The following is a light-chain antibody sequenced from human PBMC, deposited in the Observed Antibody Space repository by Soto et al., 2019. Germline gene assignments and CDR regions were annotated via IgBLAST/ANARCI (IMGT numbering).Light chain of an antibody. V-gene: IGKV3-11*01. CDR1: QSVGSY. Sequence: EIVLTQSAFTLSLSPGERATLSCRASQSVGSYLAWYQQKPGQAPRLLIYDASNRATGIPTRFSGSGSGTDFTLTISSLEPEDFAVYYCQQRSNSFGPGTKVDIK. CDR2: DAS. CDR3: QQRSNS. J-gene: IGKJ3*01.